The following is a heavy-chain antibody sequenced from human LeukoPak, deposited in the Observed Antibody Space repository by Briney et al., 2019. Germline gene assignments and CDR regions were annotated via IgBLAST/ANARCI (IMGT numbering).Heavy chain of an antibody. D-gene: IGHD3-10*01. CDR2: INPDGGSP. CDR3: ARSDGDFDY. CDR1: GFTFGGHW. Sequence: GGSLRLSCAASGFTFGGHWMHWVRQAPGKGLVWVSRINPDGGSPAYADSVKGRFTISRDNAKNTLYLQMNSLRADDTAVYYRARSDGDFDYWGQGTLVTVSS. V-gene: IGHV3-74*01. J-gene: IGHJ4*02.